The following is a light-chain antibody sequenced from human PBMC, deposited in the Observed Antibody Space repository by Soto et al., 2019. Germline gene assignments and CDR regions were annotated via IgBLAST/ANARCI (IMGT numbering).Light chain of an antibody. CDR2: VNT. Sequence: QAVVTQPPSVSGVPGQSVTISCTGSSYNIGAGYDVHWYQQLPGTAPKLLIYVNTNRPSGVPDRFSGSKSGTSAYLAITGLQAEDESDYYCQSYDSSLSGSYVFGTGTKLTVL. CDR1: SYNIGAGYD. V-gene: IGLV1-40*01. CDR3: QSYDSSLSGSYV. J-gene: IGLJ1*01.